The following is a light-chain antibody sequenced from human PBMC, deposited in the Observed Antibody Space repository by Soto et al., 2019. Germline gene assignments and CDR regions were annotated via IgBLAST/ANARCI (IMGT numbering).Light chain of an antibody. V-gene: IGKV1-5*01. CDR3: QQDNSYSAT. Sequence: DIQMTQSPSTLSASVGDRVTITCRASQSISIWLAWYQQKPGKAPKLLSYDASSLKSGVPSRFSGSGSGTECTLTISSLQPDDFATHFCQQDNSYSATFGQGTKVEIK. CDR2: DAS. CDR1: QSISIW. J-gene: IGKJ1*01.